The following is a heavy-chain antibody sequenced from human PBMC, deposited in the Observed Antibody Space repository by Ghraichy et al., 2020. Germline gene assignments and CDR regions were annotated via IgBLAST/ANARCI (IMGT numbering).Heavy chain of an antibody. CDR1: GGSISSGGYY. V-gene: IGHV4-31*03. D-gene: IGHD3-10*01. CDR3: AREIRGIRYGMDV. Sequence: SETLSLTCTVSGGSISSGGYYWSWIRQHPGKGLEWIGYIYYSGSTYYNPSLKSRVTISVDTSKNQFSLKLSSVTAADTAVYYCAREIRGIRYGMDVWGQGTTVTVSS. CDR2: IYYSGST. J-gene: IGHJ6*02.